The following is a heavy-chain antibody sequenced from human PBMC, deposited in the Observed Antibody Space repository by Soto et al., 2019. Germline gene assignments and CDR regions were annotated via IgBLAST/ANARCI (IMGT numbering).Heavy chain of an antibody. V-gene: IGHV3-48*03. D-gene: IGHD6-6*01. CDR3: ARENLEQLVPFDP. J-gene: IGHJ5*02. Sequence: GGSLRLSCAASGFTFSSYEMNWVRQAPGKGLEWVSYISSSGSTIYYADSVKGRFTISRDNAKNSLYLQMNSLRAEDTAVYYCARENLEQLVPFDPWGQGTLVTVSS. CDR2: ISSSGSTI. CDR1: GFTFSSYE.